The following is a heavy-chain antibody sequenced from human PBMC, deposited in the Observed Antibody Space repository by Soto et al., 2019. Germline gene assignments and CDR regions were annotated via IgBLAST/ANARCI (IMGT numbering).Heavy chain of an antibody. J-gene: IGHJ4*02. CDR1: GGSVSRGTDY. D-gene: IGHD3-10*02. CDR3: ARTADLALPCSFGS. CDR2: IYSSGST. V-gene: IGHV4-61*01. Sequence: SETLSLTCTVSGGSVSRGTDYWTWIRQPPGKGLEWIGYIYSSGSTKYNPSLKSRVTISVDTSKNQFSLKLDSVTAADTAVYYCARTADLALPCSFGSWGQGTLVTVSS.